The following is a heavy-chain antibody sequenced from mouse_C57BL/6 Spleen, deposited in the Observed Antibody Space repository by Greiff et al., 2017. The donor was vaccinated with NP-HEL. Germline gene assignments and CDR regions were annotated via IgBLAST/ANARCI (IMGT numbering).Heavy chain of an antibody. D-gene: IGHD2-5*01. CDR3: TRPRNLYSNWGAMDY. CDR1: GFTFSSYA. CDR2: ISSGGDYI. V-gene: IGHV5-9-1*02. Sequence: EVQVVESGEGLVKPGGSLKLSCAASGFTFSSYAMSWVRQTPEKRLEWVAYISSGGDYIYYADTVKGRFTISRDNARNTLYLQMSSLKSEDTAMYYCTRPRNLYSNWGAMDYWGQGTSVTVSS. J-gene: IGHJ4*01.